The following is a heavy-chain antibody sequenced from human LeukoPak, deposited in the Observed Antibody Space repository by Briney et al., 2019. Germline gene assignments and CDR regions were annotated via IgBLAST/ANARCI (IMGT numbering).Heavy chain of an antibody. J-gene: IGHJ4*02. CDR1: GGSFSGYY. CDR2: VKHSGST. V-gene: IGHV4-34*01. D-gene: IGHD2-15*01. Sequence: KTSETLSLTCAVYGGSFSGYYWSWIRQPPGQGLEWIGAVKHSGSTNYNPSLKSRVTISVDTSKNQFSLKLSSVTAADTAVYYCARVQRGYCSGGSCYSDYWGQGTLVTVSS. CDR3: ARVQRGYCSGGSCYSDY.